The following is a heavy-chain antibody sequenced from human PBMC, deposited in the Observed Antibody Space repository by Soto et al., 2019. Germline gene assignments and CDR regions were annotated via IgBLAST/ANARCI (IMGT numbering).Heavy chain of an antibody. CDR3: ARIQYSSSPLFDP. D-gene: IGHD6-13*01. V-gene: IGHV4-39*01. CDR2: IYYSGST. CDR1: GGSISRRGYY. Sequence: PSETLSLTCTVSGGSISRRGYYWGWIRQPPGKGLEWIGTIYYSGSTYYNPSLKSRVTISVDTSKNQFSLKLSSVTAADTAVYYCARIQYSSSPLFDPWGQGTLVTVSS. J-gene: IGHJ5*02.